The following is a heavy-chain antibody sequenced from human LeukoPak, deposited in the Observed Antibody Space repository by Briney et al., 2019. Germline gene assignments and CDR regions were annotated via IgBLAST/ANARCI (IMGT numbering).Heavy chain of an antibody. J-gene: IGHJ4*02. V-gene: IGHV3-7*05. CDR1: GFTFTTYW. D-gene: IGHD7-27*01. Sequence: GGSLRLSCAASGFTFTTYWMSWVRQAPGKGLEWVANINQDGSVKYFVDSVKGRFTISRDNAQNSLFLQMNSLRVEDTALYYCARVWAWGSGNYFDNWGQGTLVTVSS. CDR3: ARVWAWGSGNYFDN. CDR2: INQDGSVK.